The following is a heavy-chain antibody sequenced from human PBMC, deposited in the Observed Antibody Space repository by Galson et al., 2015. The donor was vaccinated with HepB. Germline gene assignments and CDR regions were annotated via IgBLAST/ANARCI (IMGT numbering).Heavy chain of an antibody. V-gene: IGHV3-15*01. Sequence: SLRLSCASSGFTFTNAWMSWVRQAPGKGLEWVGRIRTTSEAGPCDYAVPVQVSFIISGADSKIMVYLHMISLRNEDIATYFCRTRIRGEAVDDWGQGTVVTVS. CDR2: IRTTSEAGPC. CDR1: GFTFTNAW. J-gene: IGHJ3*01. CDR3: RTRIRGEAVDD. D-gene: IGHD3-10*01.